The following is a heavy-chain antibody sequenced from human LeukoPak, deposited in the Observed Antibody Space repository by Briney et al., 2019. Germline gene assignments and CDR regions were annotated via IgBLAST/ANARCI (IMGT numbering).Heavy chain of an antibody. D-gene: IGHD4-17*01. V-gene: IGHV3-21*01. CDR2: ISSSSSYI. CDR1: GFTFSSYS. Sequence: GGSLRLSCAASGFTFSSYSMNWVRQAPGKGLEWVSSISSSSSYIYYADSVKGRFTISRDNAKNSLYLQMNSLRAEDTAVYYCASNDYGDYSDAFDIWGQGTMVTVSS. CDR3: ASNDYGDYSDAFDI. J-gene: IGHJ3*02.